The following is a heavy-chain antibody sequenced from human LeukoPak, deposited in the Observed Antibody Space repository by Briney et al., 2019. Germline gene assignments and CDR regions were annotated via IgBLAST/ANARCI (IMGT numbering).Heavy chain of an antibody. D-gene: IGHD4-23*01. CDR2: VIPIFGTA. CDR3: AREVSTVVTPAWFDP. J-gene: IGHJ5*02. V-gene: IGHV1-69*13. Sequence: ASVKVSCKASGGTFSSYAISWVRQAPGQGLEWMGGVIPIFGTANYAQKFQGRVTITADESTSTAYMELSSLRSEDTAVYYCAREVSTVVTPAWFDPWGQGTLVTVSS. CDR1: GGTFSSYA.